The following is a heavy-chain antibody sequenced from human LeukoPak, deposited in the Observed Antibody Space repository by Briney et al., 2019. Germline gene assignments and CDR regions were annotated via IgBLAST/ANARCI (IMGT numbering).Heavy chain of an antibody. CDR2: ISGSGSTI. CDR3: AELGITMIGGV. J-gene: IGHJ6*04. CDR1: GFTFSSYA. D-gene: IGHD3-10*02. Sequence: GGSLRLSCAASGFTFSSYAMSWVRQAPGKGLEWVSFISGSGSTIYYADSVKGRFTISRDNAKNSLYLQMNSLRAEDTAVYYCAELGITMIGGVWGKGTTVTISS. V-gene: IGHV3-48*03.